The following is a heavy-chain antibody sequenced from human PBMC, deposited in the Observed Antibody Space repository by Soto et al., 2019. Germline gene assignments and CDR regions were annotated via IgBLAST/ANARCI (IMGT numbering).Heavy chain of an antibody. V-gene: IGHV4-59*01. CDR1: GGSISSYY. CDR2: IYYSGST. J-gene: IGHJ6*02. D-gene: IGHD2-2*01. Sequence: SETLSLTCTVSGGSISSYYWIWIRQPPGKGLEWIGYIYYSGSTNYNPSLKSRVTISVDTSKNQFSLKLSSVTAADTAVYYCARGGRRYQLIWGYYGMAVWGQGTTVTVSS. CDR3: ARGGRRYQLIWGYYGMAV.